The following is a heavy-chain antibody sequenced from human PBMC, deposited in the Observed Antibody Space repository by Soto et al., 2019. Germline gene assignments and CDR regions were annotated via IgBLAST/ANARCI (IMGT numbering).Heavy chain of an antibody. J-gene: IGHJ4*02. D-gene: IGHD2-15*01. CDR3: ATEAGYSGGGSCQLGYFDY. CDR2: IWYDGSNK. V-gene: IGHV3-33*01. Sequence: QVQLVESGGGVVQPGTSLRLSCAASGFTFSNYGMSWVRQAPGKGLEWVAVIWYDGSNKYHAESVKGRFTISRDNSKNPLYLQMNSLRAEHTAVYYGATEAGYSGGGSCQLGYFDYWGQGTLVTLSS. CDR1: GFTFSNYG.